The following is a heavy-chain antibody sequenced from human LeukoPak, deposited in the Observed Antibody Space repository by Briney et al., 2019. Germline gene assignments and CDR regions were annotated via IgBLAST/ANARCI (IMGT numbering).Heavy chain of an antibody. V-gene: IGHV1-8*01. CDR3: ARTKLGLFDY. J-gene: IGHJ4*02. CDR2: MNPNSGNT. CDR1: GYTFTSYD. D-gene: IGHD1-7*01. Sequence: ASVKVSCKASGYTFTSYDINWVRQATGQGLEWMGWMNPNSGNTGYAQKFQGRVTITADESTSTAYMELSSLRSEDTAVYYCARTKLGLFDYWGQGTLVTVSS.